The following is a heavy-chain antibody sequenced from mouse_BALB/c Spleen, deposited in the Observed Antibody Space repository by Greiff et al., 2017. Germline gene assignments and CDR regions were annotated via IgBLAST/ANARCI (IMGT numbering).Heavy chain of an antibody. CDR3: ARRYGGNYFDY. CDR2: INPSTGYT. J-gene: IGHJ2*01. D-gene: IGHD1-1*02. Sequence: VQLQQSGAELAKPGASVKMSCKASGYTFTSYWMHWVKQRPGQGLEWIGYINPSTGYTEYNQKFKDKATLTADKSSSTAYMQLSSLTSEDSAVYYCARRYGGNYFDYWGQGTTLTVSA. V-gene: IGHV1-7*01. CDR1: GYTFTSYW.